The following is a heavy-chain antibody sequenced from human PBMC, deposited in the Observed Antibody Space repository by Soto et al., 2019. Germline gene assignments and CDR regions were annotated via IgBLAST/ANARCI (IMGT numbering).Heavy chain of an antibody. V-gene: IGHV3-30-3*01. D-gene: IGHD6-19*01. J-gene: IGHJ4*02. Sequence: QVQLVESGGGVVQPGRSLRLSCTASGFTFSSYAMHWVRQAPGKGLEWVAVISYDGSNKYYADSVKGRFTISRDNSKHTMYLQMNSLSVEDTAVYYCARPYSSGWYGDPDYWGQGTLVTVSS. CDR3: ARPYSSGWYGDPDY. CDR2: ISYDGSNK. CDR1: GFTFSSYA.